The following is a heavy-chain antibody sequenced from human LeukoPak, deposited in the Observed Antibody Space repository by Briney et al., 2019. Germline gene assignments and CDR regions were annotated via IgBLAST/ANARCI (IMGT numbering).Heavy chain of an antibody. CDR3: TIPPFDY. CDR2: IRSKTNTYAT. V-gene: IGHV3-73*01. J-gene: IGHJ4*02. Sequence: GGSLRLSCTASGFTFSDAAIHWVRQASGKGLEWVGRIRSKTNTYATAYAASVEGRFTVSGDDSKNTAYLQMSSLKTEDTAIYYCTIPPFDYWGQGIQVTVSS. CDR1: GFTFSDAA.